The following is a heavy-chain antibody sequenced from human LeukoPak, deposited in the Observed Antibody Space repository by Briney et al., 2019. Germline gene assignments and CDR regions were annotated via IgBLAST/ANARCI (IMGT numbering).Heavy chain of an antibody. V-gene: IGHV3-23*01. CDR2: ISGGGGSI. J-gene: IGHJ4*02. CDR3: AKGGDYAWGSDY. D-gene: IGHD3-16*01. CDR1: GFPFSTYD. Sequence: PGGSLRLSCAASGFPFSTYDMHWVRQAPGKGLEWVSGISGGGGSIYYADSAKGRFTISRDNSKNTMYLQMNSLRAEDTAVYYCAKGGDYAWGSDYWGQGTLVTVSS.